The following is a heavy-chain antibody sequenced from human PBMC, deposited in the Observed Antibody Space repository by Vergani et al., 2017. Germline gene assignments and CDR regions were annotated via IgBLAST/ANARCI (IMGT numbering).Heavy chain of an antibody. V-gene: IGHV4-59*01. CDR1: GGSISSYY. Sequence: QVQLQESGPGLVKPSETLSLTCTVSGGSISSYYWSWIRQPPGKGLEWIGYIYYSGRTNYNPSLKSRVTSSLDTSKNQFSLGLRSVTAADTAVYYCMSWYFDTNFDYWGQGALVTVSS. J-gene: IGHJ4*02. D-gene: IGHD6-13*01. CDR2: IYYSGRT. CDR3: MSWYFDTNFDY.